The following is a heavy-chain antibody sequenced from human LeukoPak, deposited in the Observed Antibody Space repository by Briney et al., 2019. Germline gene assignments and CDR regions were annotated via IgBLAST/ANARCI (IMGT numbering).Heavy chain of an antibody. CDR1: GGSFSGYY. J-gene: IGHJ5*02. V-gene: IGHV4-34*01. CDR3: ARGVVLWFGEPHWFDP. CDR2: INHSGST. D-gene: IGHD3-10*01. Sequence: SETLSLTCAVYGGSFSGYYWSWIRQPPGKGLEWIGEINHSGSTNYNPSLKSRVTISVDTSKNQFSLKLSSVTAADTAVYYCARGVVLWFGEPHWFDPWGQGTLVTVSS.